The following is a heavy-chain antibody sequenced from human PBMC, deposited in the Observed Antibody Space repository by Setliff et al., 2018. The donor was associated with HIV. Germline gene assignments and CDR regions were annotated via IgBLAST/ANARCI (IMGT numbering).Heavy chain of an antibody. V-gene: IGHV4-4*02. Sequence: SETLSLTCDVSGVSISKNRNWWSWVRQPPGKGLEWIGEIYFNLQTNYNPACKSRVSMGLDDAKDQFSLRLTSVTAADSAIYYCTRDWWSYGLMGSWGQGMLVTVSS. J-gene: IGHJ5*02. CDR1: GVSISKNRNW. D-gene: IGHD2-15*01. CDR3: TRDWWSYGLMGS. CDR2: IYFNLQT.